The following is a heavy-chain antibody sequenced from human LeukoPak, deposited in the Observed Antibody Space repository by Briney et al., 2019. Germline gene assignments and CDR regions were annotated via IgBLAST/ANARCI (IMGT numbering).Heavy chain of an antibody. Sequence: ASVKVSCKVSGYTLTELSMHWVRQAPGKGLEWMGGFDPEDGETIYAQKFQGRVTMTEDTSTDTAYMELSSLRSEDTAVYYCATDLKRVYYYGSGSYNHWGQGTLVTVS. D-gene: IGHD3-10*01. J-gene: IGHJ5*02. V-gene: IGHV1-24*01. CDR2: FDPEDGET. CDR1: GYTLTELS. CDR3: ATDLKRVYYYGSGSYNH.